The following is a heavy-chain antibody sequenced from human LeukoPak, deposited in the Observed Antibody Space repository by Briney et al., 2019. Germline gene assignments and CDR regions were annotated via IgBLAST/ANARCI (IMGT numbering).Heavy chain of an antibody. CDR3: ARGYWSGYHYYFDF. D-gene: IGHD3-3*01. J-gene: IGHJ4*02. CDR1: GYTFTSYD. Sequence: ASVKVSCKASGYTFTSYDINWVRQATGQGLEWMGWMNPNSGNTGYAQKFQGRVTITRDTSITTAYMELSSLRSEDTAVFYCARGYWSGYHYYFDFWGQGTLVTVSS. V-gene: IGHV1-8*03. CDR2: MNPNSGNT.